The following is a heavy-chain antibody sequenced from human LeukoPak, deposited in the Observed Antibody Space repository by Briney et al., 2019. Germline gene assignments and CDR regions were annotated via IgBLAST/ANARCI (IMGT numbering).Heavy chain of an antibody. CDR1: GFTFSSYG. J-gene: IGHJ4*02. Sequence: PGGSLRLSCAASGFTFSSYGMHWVRQAPGKGLEWVAFIRYDGSNKYYADSVKGRFTISRDNSKNTLCLQMNSLGAEDTAVYYCAKVGYQLLYGIDYWGQGTLVTVSS. V-gene: IGHV3-30*02. CDR2: IRYDGSNK. D-gene: IGHD2-2*02. CDR3: AKVGYQLLYGIDY.